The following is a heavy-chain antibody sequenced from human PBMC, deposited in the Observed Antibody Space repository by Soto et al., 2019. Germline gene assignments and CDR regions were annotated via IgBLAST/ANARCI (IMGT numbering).Heavy chain of an antibody. CDR3: ARLHSSSSDDY. D-gene: IGHD6-6*01. CDR1: GGTFSSYT. Sequence: SVKVSCKASGGTFSSYTISWVRQAPGQGLEWMGRIIPILGIANYAQKFQGRVTITADKSTSTAYMELSSLRSEDTAVYYCARLHSSSSDDYWGQGTLVTVSS. CDR2: IIPILGIA. V-gene: IGHV1-69*02. J-gene: IGHJ4*02.